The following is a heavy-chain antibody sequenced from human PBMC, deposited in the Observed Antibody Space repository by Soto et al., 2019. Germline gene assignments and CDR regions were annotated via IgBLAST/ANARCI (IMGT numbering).Heavy chain of an antibody. D-gene: IGHD6-19*01. CDR2: IRSKANSYAT. Sequence: GGSLRLSCAASGFTFSGSAMHWVRQASGKGLEWVGRIRSKANSYATACAACVKGRFTISRDDSKNKAYLQMNSLKTEDTAVYYCTRHPPKSGWYWFDYWGQGTLVTVSS. CDR1: GFTFSGSA. J-gene: IGHJ4*02. CDR3: TRHPPKSGWYWFDY. V-gene: IGHV3-73*01.